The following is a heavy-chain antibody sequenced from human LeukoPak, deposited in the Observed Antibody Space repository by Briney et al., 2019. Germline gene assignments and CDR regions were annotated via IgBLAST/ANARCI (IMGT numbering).Heavy chain of an antibody. J-gene: IGHJ4*02. D-gene: IGHD6-13*01. V-gene: IGHV4-39*01. Sequence: SETLSLTCTVSGGSISSSSYYWGWIRQPPGKWLEWIGSIYYSGGTYYNPSLKSRVTISVDTSKNQFSLRLSSVTAADTAVYYCARQGSSNWNYYFDYWGQGTLVTVSS. CDR3: ARQGSSNWNYYFDY. CDR2: IYYSGGT. CDR1: GGSISSSSYY.